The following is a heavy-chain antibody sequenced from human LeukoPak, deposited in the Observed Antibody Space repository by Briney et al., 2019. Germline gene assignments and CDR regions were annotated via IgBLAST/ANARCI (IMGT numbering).Heavy chain of an antibody. J-gene: IGHJ4*02. CDR1: GFTFSKYC. CDR3: ATKQWLAPPPDS. Sequence: PGGSLRLSCAASGFTFSKYCRLWVRQAPGEGLESGSRINTDGTVTTYADSVKGRFTVSRDNAGNTMFLQMNSVRDEDTAVYYCATKQWLAPPPDSWGQGTPVTVSS. V-gene: IGHV3-74*01. D-gene: IGHD6-19*01. CDR2: INTDGTVT.